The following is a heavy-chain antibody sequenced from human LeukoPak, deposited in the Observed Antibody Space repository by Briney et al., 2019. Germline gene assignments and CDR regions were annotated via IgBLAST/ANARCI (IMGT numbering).Heavy chain of an antibody. CDR2: ISGDGSSI. V-gene: IGHV3-74*01. Sequence: GGSLRLSCVASGFTFSNYYMHWVRQVPGKGPVWVSRISGDGSSILYADSVKGRFTISRDNARNSLYLQLNSLRDEDTAVYYCARGTYGDYSADYWGQGALVTVSS. J-gene: IGHJ4*02. CDR3: ARGTYGDYSADY. CDR1: GFTFSNYY. D-gene: IGHD4-17*01.